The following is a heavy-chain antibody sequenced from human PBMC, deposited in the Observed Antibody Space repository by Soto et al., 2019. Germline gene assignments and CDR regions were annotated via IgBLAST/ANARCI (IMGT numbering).Heavy chain of an antibody. V-gene: IGHV1-8*01. J-gene: IGHJ6*02. CDR1: GYTFSDFD. D-gene: IGHD3-16*01. CDR2: MNAKSGDT. CDR3: ARGNPFNYAGFDV. Sequence: QAHLEQSGAEVKRPGASVKVSCKASGYTFSDFDINGLRQASGQEPEWKGWMNAKSGDTYFAQRSQGKFNTTGDPSLSTADMEVGSLTSDDTAMYYCARGNPFNYAGFDVWGQGTTVAVSS.